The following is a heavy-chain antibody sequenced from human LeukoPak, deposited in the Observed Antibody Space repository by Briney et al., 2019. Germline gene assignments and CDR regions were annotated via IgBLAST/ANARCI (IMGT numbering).Heavy chain of an antibody. D-gene: IGHD2-8*02. CDR2: ISGSGGNT. Sequence: GGSLRLSCAASGFTFRSYAMIWVRQAPGKGLEWVSAISGSGGNTYYADSVTGRFTISRDNSKNTLFLQMNSLRAEDTAIYYCATYRQVLLPFESWGQGTLVTVSS. CDR1: GFTFRSYA. V-gene: IGHV3-23*01. J-gene: IGHJ4*02. CDR3: ATYRQVLLPFES.